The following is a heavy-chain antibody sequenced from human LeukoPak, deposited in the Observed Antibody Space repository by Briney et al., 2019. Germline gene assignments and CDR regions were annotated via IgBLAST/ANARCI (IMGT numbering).Heavy chain of an antibody. D-gene: IGHD5-18*01. J-gene: IGHJ4*02. V-gene: IGHV1-69*05. CDR2: IIPIFGTA. CDR1: GGTFSSYA. CDR3: AEDTAMPMDV. Sequence: ASVKVSCKASGGTFSSYAISWVRQAPGQGLEWMGGIIPIFGTANYAQKFQGRVTITTDESTSTAYMELSSLRSEDTAVYYCAEDTAMPMDVWGQGTLVTVSS.